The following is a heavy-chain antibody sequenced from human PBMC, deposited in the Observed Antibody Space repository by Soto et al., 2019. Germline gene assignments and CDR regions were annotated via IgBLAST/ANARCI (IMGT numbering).Heavy chain of an antibody. Sequence: PSETLSLTCTVYGGSISSYYWSWIRQPQGKGLEWIGYIYYSWTPNSHPSLTSRVTISVDTSNNQFSLKLCSVTAADTAVYYCARVTGPYGDYFPYYYGMDVWGQGTTVTVS. CDR2: IYYSWTP. CDR1: GGSISSYY. CDR3: ARVTGPYGDYFPYYYGMDV. V-gene: IGHV4-59*01. J-gene: IGHJ6*02. D-gene: IGHD4-17*01.